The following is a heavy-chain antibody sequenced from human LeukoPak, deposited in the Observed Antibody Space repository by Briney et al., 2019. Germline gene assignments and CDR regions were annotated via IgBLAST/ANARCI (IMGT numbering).Heavy chain of an antibody. J-gene: IGHJ4*02. D-gene: IGHD6-6*01. V-gene: IGHV4-59*01. CDR3: AREARYSGGYFDY. Sequence: PSETLSLTCTVSGGSISSYYWSWIRQPPGKGLEWIGYIYYSGSTNYNPSLKSRVTISVDTSKNQFSLKLSSVTAADTAVYYCAREARYSGGYFDYWGQGTLVTVSS. CDR2: IYYSGST. CDR1: GGSISSYY.